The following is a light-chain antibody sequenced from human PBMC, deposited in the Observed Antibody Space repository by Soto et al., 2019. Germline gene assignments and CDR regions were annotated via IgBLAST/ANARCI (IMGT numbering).Light chain of an antibody. CDR2: EVS. V-gene: IGLV2-23*02. CDR1: SSDVGSYNL. Sequence: QSALTRPASVSGSPGQSITISCTGTSSDVGSYNLVSWYQQHPGKAPKLMIYEVSKRPSGVFNRFSGSKSGNTASLTISGLQAEDEADYYCCSYAGSSTPWVFGGGTKLTVL. CDR3: CSYAGSSTPWV. J-gene: IGLJ3*02.